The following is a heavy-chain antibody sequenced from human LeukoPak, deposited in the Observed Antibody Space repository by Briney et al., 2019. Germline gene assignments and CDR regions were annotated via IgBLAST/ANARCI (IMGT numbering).Heavy chain of an antibody. CDR1: GSSFSSYW. Sequence: GESLQISCQGSGSSFSSYWIAWVRQMPGKGLEWMGIIYPGDSDTRYSPSFQGQVTISADKSISTAYLQWSSLKASDTAMYYCARHPSNPYGGDAFDIWGQGTMVTVSS. CDR2: IYPGDSDT. CDR3: ARHPSNPYGGDAFDI. J-gene: IGHJ3*02. V-gene: IGHV5-51*01. D-gene: IGHD3-16*01.